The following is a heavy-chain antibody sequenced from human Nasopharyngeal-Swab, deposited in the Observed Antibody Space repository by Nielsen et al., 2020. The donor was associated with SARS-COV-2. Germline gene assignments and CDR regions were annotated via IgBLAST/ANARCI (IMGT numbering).Heavy chain of an antibody. CDR3: ATGACDY. Sequence: GGSLRLSCTVSGFSISSTFINWVRQAPGKGLEWISLINSAGEGVYGDSVKGRFTISRDTSKNTVSLQMNSLRAEDTAVYYCATGACDYWGQGALVTVSS. CDR1: GFSISSTF. J-gene: IGHJ4*02. CDR2: INSAGEG. V-gene: IGHV3-53*01.